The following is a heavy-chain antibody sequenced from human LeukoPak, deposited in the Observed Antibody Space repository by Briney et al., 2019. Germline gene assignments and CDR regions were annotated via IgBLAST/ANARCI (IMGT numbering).Heavy chain of an antibody. D-gene: IGHD3-9*01. CDR3: ILRYFDWLSQGDY. V-gene: IGHV4-39*01. CDR2: IYYSGST. Sequence: SETLSRTCTVSGGSISSSSYYWGWIRQPPGKGLEWIGSIYYSGSTYYNPSLKSRVTISVDTSKNQFSLKLSSVTAADTAVYYCILRYFDWLSQGDYWGQGTLVTVSS. J-gene: IGHJ4*02. CDR1: GGSISSSSYY.